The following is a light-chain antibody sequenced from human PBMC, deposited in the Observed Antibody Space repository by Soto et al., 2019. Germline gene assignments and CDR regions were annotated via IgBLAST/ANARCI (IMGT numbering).Light chain of an antibody. Sequence: DIQLTQSSSFLSASVGDRVTITCRASQDISTFLTWYQQKPGKAPKLLIFAASTLQSGVPSRFSGSGSGAEFTLTISGPQPEDFATYYCQQFNSYPITFGQGTRLEIK. V-gene: IGKV1-9*01. CDR3: QQFNSYPIT. CDR2: AAS. CDR1: QDISTF. J-gene: IGKJ5*01.